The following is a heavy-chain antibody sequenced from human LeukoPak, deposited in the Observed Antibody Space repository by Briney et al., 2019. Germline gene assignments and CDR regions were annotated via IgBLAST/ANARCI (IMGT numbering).Heavy chain of an antibody. J-gene: IGHJ4*02. D-gene: IGHD1-26*01. V-gene: IGHV4-34*01. CDR3: ARTSWSVVGATEFDY. CDR2: INHSGST. Sequence: KPSETLSLTCAVYGGSFSGYYWSWIRQPPGKGLEWIGEINHSGSTNYNSSLKSRVTISVDTSKNQFSLKLSSVTAADTAVYYCARTSWSVVGATEFDYWGQGTLVTVSS. CDR1: GGSFSGYY.